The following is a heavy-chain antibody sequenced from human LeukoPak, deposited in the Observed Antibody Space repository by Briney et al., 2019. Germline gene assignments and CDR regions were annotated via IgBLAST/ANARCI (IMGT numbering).Heavy chain of an antibody. CDR3: AKPATSILIYFDS. V-gene: IGHV3-49*03. D-gene: IGHD2-2*01. Sequence: GGSLRLSCTASGFTFADYLMSWFRQAPGKGLEWVGFIRGKTYGGTTEYAASVKGRFTISRDDSKRIAYLQMNSLETEDTAVYYCAKPATSILIYFDSWGQGILVTVSS. J-gene: IGHJ4*02. CDR1: GFTFADYL. CDR2: IRGKTYGGTT.